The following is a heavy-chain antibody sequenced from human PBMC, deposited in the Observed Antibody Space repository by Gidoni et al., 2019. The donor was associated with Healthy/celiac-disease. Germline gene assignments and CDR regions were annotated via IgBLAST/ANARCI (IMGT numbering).Heavy chain of an antibody. Sequence: QVQLQESGPGLAKPSQTLSLTCPVSGVSISSGDYYWSWIRQPPGKGLEWLGYIYYSGSTYYNPSLKSRVTISVDTSKNQFSLKLSSVTAADTAVYYCARDLFIDGDYGLFDIWGQGTMVTVSS. D-gene: IGHD4-17*01. J-gene: IGHJ3*02. CDR1: GVSISSGDYY. V-gene: IGHV4-30-4*01. CDR3: ARDLFIDGDYGLFDI. CDR2: IYYSGST.